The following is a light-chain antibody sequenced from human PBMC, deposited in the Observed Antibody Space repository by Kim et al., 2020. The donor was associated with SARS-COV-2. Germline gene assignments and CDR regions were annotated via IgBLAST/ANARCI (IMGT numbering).Light chain of an antibody. CDR1: SLRSYY. CDR2: GKN. V-gene: IGLV3-19*01. Sequence: ALGQTVRITGQGDSLRSYYASWYQQKPGQAPVLVIYGKNNRPSGIPDRFSGSSSGNTASLTITGAQAEDEADYYCNSRDNSGNHRVFGGGTKLTVL. CDR3: NSRDNSGNHRV. J-gene: IGLJ3*02.